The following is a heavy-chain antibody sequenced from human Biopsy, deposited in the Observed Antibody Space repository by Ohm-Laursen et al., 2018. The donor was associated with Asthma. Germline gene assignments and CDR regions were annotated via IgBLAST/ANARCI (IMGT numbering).Heavy chain of an antibody. V-gene: IGHV1-69*01. Sequence: GSSVKVSCKASGGMFGNYAISWVRQAPGQGLEWLGGIMTVFGTTNYAQKFQGGVTITADESTSTAYMEVTSLRSEDTAIYYCARCQVGYSSGWSLLLKKIYYPGMDVWGQGTAVTVSS. CDR3: ARCQVGYSSGWSLLLKKIYYPGMDV. J-gene: IGHJ6*02. CDR2: IMTVFGTT. D-gene: IGHD6-19*01. CDR1: GGMFGNYA.